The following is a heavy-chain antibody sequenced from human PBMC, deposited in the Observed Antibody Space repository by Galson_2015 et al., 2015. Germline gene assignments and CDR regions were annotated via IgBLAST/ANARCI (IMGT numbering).Heavy chain of an antibody. CDR1: GYTFTSYD. CDR3: ASTAVSSGYDLTDDY. V-gene: IGHV1-8*01. CDR2: VNPNSGNT. J-gene: IGHJ4*02. D-gene: IGHD5-12*01. Sequence: SVKVSCKASGYTFTSYDINWVRQATGQGLEWMGWVNPNSGNTGYAQKFQGRVTMTRNTSISTAYMELSSLRSEDTAVYYCASTAVSSGYDLTDDYWGQGTLVTVSS.